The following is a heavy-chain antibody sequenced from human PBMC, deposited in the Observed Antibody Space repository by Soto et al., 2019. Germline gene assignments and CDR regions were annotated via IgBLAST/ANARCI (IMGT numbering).Heavy chain of an antibody. CDR3: ATYTVTTFLVDY. CDR2: IYYSGST. V-gene: IGHV4-31*03. Sequence: SETLSLTCTVSGGSISSGGYYWSWIRQHPGKGLEWIGYIYYSGSTYYNPSLKSRVTISVDTSKNQFSLKLSSVTAADTAVYYCATYTVTTFLVDYWGQGTLVTVSS. D-gene: IGHD4-17*01. CDR1: GGSISSGGYY. J-gene: IGHJ4*02.